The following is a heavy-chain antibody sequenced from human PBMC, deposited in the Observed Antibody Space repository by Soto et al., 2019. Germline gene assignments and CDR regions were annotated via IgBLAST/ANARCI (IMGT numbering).Heavy chain of an antibody. V-gene: IGHV4-39*01. J-gene: IGHJ4*02. CDR1: RGSISSGFYY. CDR3: ARGDDFAGNDYFDY. Sequence: SETLSLTCTVSRGSISSGFYYWGWIRQPPGKGLEYIGSQYYAGSTYYNPSLKSRVTILVDTSKNQFSLKLSSVTAADTAVYFCARGDDFAGNDYFDYWGQGTLVTGSS. D-gene: IGHD1-1*01. CDR2: QYYAGST.